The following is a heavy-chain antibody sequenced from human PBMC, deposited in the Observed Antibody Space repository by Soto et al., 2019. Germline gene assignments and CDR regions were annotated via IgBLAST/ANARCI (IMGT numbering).Heavy chain of an antibody. D-gene: IGHD2-15*01. Sequence: ASVKVSCKASGYTFTRYTINWVRQAPGQRLEWMGWINPDNGNTKSSQKFQDRVIITRDTSASTAYMDLSSLRSEDTAVYYCARGIATGQLDPWGQGTLVTVSS. CDR3: ARGIATGQLDP. J-gene: IGHJ5*02. CDR1: GYTFTRYT. V-gene: IGHV1-3*01. CDR2: INPDNGNT.